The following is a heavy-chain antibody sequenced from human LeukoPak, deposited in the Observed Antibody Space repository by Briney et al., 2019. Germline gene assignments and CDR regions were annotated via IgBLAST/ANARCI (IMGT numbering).Heavy chain of an antibody. D-gene: IGHD5-12*01. CDR3: ARDAGYGGYLYYFDY. CDR2: IIPIFGTA. Sequence: SVKVSCKASGGTFSSYAISWVRQAPGQGLEWMGGIIPIFGTANYAQRFQGRVTITADESTSTAYMELSSLRSEDTAVYYCARDAGYGGYLYYFDYWGQGTLVTVSS. CDR1: GGTFSSYA. J-gene: IGHJ4*02. V-gene: IGHV1-69*13.